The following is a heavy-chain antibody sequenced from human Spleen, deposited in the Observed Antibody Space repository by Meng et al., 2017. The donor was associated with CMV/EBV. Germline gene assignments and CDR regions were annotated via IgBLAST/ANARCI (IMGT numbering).Heavy chain of an antibody. CDR1: GFTFDDYA. J-gene: IGHJ4*02. Sequence: GESLKISCRASGFTFDDYAMHWVRQPPGKGLEWVSVIYSGGSIYYADSVKGRFTISRDNAKNSLYLQMNSLRAEDTAVYYCARNWGYNDGTSYYWGMFDYWGQGTLVTVSS. D-gene: IGHD3-22*01. V-gene: IGHV3-69-1*01. CDR2: IYSGGSI. CDR3: ARNWGYNDGTSYYWGMFDY.